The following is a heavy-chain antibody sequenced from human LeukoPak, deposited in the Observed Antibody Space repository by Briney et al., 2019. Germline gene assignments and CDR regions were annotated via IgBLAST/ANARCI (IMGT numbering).Heavy chain of an antibody. CDR3: ARGPYYYGSGSCYRWFDP. Sequence: SETLSLTCAVYGGSFSGYYWSWIRQPPGKGLEWIGEINHSGSTNYNPSLKSRVTISVDTSKNQFSLKLSSVTAADTAVYYCARGPYYYGSGSCYRWFDPWGQGTLVTVSS. CDR2: INHSGST. D-gene: IGHD3-10*01. CDR1: GGSFSGYY. J-gene: IGHJ5*02. V-gene: IGHV4-34*01.